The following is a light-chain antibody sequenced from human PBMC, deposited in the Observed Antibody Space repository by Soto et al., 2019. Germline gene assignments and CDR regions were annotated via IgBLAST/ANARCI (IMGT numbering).Light chain of an antibody. CDR1: QGLVFRGGKTY. V-gene: IGKV2-30*01. Sequence: DVVMTQSPLSLSVTLGQPASISCKSSQGLVFRGGKTYLSWIHQRPGQSPRRLIYKVSDRDSGVPERFRGSGSGTVFTLEISSVEADDVGVYYCMQSTHWPLGFGQGTKLEIK. CDR2: KVS. CDR3: MQSTHWPLG. J-gene: IGKJ2*01.